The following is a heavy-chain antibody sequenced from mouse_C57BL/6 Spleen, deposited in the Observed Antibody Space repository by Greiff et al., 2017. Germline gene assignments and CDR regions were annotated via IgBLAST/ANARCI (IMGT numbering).Heavy chain of an antibody. J-gene: IGHJ2*01. Sequence: VQLQQSGAELVRPGASVKLSCTASGFNIKDYYMHWVKQRPEQGLEWIGRIDPEDGDTEYAPKFQGKASMTADTSSNTASLQISSLTAEDTAVYYCTRKVVSFDYWGQGTTLTVSS. D-gene: IGHD1-1*01. CDR2: IDPEDGDT. CDR1: GFNIKDYY. CDR3: TRKVVSFDY. V-gene: IGHV14-1*01.